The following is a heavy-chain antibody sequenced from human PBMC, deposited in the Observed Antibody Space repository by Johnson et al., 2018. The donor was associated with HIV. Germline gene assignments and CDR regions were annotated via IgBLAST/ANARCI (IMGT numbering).Heavy chain of an antibody. V-gene: IGHV3-11*04. J-gene: IGHJ3*02. Sequence: QMPLVESGGAFVKPEGSLRLSCAASGSTFSDYYMSWIRQAPGKGLEWVSYISGSGGTIYYADSVKGRFTIYRDNSKNTLYLQMNSLRAEDTAVYYCARDLTVARLVFDMWGQGTMVTVSS. D-gene: IGHD6-19*01. CDR2: ISGSGGTI. CDR1: GSTFSDYY. CDR3: ARDLTVARLVFDM.